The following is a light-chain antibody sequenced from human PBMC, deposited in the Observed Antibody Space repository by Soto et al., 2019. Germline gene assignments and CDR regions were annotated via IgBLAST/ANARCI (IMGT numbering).Light chain of an antibody. J-gene: IGKJ1*01. CDR1: QGISSY. CDR2: AAS. CDR3: QQYYSYPQT. Sequence: AIRMTQSPSSFSASTGDRVTITSRASQGISSYLAWYQQKPGKAPKLLIYAASTLQSGVPSRFSGSGSGTDFTLTISCLQSEDFATYYCQQYYSYPQTFGQGTKVDIK. V-gene: IGKV1-8*01.